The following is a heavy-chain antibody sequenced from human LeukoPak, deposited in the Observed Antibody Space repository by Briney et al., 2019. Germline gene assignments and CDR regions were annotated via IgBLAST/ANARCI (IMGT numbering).Heavy chain of an antibody. CDR2: MSPNSGNT. V-gene: IGHV1-8*01. Sequence: ASVKVSCKASGYTFTSYDINWVRQATGQGLEWMGWMSPNSGNTGYAQKFQGRVTMTRSTSMSTAYMELSSLKSEDTAVYYCAREQDSGSYPDYWGQGTLVTVSS. CDR3: AREQDSGSYPDY. CDR1: GYTFTSYD. D-gene: IGHD1-26*01. J-gene: IGHJ4*02.